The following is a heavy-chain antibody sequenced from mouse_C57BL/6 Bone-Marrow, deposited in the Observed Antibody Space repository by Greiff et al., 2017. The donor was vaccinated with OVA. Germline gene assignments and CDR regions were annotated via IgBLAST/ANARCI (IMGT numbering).Heavy chain of an antibody. J-gene: IGHJ2*01. V-gene: IGHV1-59*01. CDR3: ARKEGFDY. CDR1: GYTFTSYW. Sequence: QVQLQQPGAELVRPGTSVKLSCKASGYTFTSYWMHWVKQRPGQGLEWIGVINPSDSYTNYNQKFKGKATLTVDTSSITAYMQLNSLTSEDSAVYYCARKEGFDYWGQGTTLTVSS. CDR2: INPSDSYT.